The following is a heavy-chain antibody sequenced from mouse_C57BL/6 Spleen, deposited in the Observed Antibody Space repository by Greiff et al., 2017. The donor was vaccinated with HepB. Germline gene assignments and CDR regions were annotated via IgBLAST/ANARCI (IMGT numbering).Heavy chain of an antibody. J-gene: IGHJ2*01. CDR1: GYTFTSSG. V-gene: IGHV1-81*01. CDR2: IYPRSGNT. D-gene: IGHD2-4*01. Sequence: VQLQQSGAELARPGASVKLSCKASGYTFTSSGISWVKQRTGQGLEWIGEIYPRSGNTYYNEKFKGKATLTADKSSSTAYMELRSLTSEDSAVYFWARRNYDYPFDDWGQGTTLTVSS. CDR3: ARRNYDYPFDD.